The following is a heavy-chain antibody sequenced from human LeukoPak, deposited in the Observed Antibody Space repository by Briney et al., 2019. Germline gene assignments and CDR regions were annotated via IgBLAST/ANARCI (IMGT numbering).Heavy chain of an antibody. D-gene: IGHD3-9*01. V-gene: IGHV1-18*01. CDR2: ISAYNGNT. CDR1: GGTFSSYA. CDR3: AREVTKLRYFDWLSDYYYYGMDV. Sequence: ASVKVSCKASGGTFSSYAISWVRQAPGQGLEWMGWISAYNGNTNYAQKLQGRVTMTTDTSTSTAYVELRSLRSDDTAVYYCAREVTKLRYFDWLSDYYYYGMDVWGQGTTVIVSS. J-gene: IGHJ6*02.